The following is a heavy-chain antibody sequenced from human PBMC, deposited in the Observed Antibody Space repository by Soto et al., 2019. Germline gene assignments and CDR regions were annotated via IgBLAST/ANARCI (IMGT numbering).Heavy chain of an antibody. CDR2: IYYSGST. CDR3: ARLYCSGGSCYPYYYYYGMDV. V-gene: IGHV4-39*01. Sequence: SETLSLTCTVSGGSISSSSYYWGWIRQPPGKGLEWIGSIYYSGSTYYNPSLKSRVTISVDTSKNQFSLKLSSVTAADTAVYYCARLYCSGGSCYPYYYYYGMDVWGQGTTVTVSS. J-gene: IGHJ6*02. D-gene: IGHD2-15*01. CDR1: GGSISSSSYY.